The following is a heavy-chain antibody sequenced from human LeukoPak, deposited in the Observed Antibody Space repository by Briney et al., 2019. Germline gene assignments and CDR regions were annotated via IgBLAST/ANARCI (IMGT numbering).Heavy chain of an antibody. CDR1: AYTFTNYW. J-gene: IGHJ3*01. CDR2: IYPGDSDT. D-gene: IGHD3-10*01. CDR3: ARRGHRTEDVFDV. V-gene: IGHV5-51*01. Sequence: GESLKISCRGSAYTFTNYWIGWVRQMPGKGPEWMGIIYPGDSDTRYSLSFQGLVTISADKSISTAYLQWSSLKASDAAMYYCARRGHRTEDVFDVWGQGTLVTVSS.